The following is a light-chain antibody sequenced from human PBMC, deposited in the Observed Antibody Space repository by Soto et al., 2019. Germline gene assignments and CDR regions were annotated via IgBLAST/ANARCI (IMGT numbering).Light chain of an antibody. CDR3: QQYNNWPWT. J-gene: IGKJ1*01. CDR1: QSVSSI. CDR2: GAS. Sequence: EIVMTQSPATLSVSPGERATLSCRASQSVSSILAWYQQKPGQAPRLLIYGASTRATRIPARFSGSGSGTEFTLTISSLQSEDFAVYYCQQYNNWPWTFGQGTKVEVK. V-gene: IGKV3-15*01.